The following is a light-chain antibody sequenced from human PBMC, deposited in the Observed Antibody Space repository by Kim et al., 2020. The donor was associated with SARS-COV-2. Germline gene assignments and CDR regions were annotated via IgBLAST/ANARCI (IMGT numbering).Light chain of an antibody. CDR3: QQYNNWPSGT. Sequence: VYPGESATISCRASPSVSSNLAWYQHKPGQAPRLLIYGASTRATGIPASFSGSGSGTEFTLTISSLQSEDFAVYYCQQYNNWPSGTFGQGTKLEIK. V-gene: IGKV3-15*01. CDR2: GAS. J-gene: IGKJ1*01. CDR1: PSVSSN.